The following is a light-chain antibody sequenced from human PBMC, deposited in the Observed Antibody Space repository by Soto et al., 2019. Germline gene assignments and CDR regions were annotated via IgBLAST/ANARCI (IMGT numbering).Light chain of an antibody. V-gene: IGKV3-15*01. CDR1: QSVSSN. Sequence: EIVMTQSPATLSVSPGERATLSCRASQSVSSNLAWYQQKPGQTPKLLIYVASTRATGIPARFSGSGSGTEFTLTISSLQSEDFAVYYCQQRSNWPPAFGQGTQLEIK. CDR2: VAS. J-gene: IGKJ2*01. CDR3: QQRSNWPPA.